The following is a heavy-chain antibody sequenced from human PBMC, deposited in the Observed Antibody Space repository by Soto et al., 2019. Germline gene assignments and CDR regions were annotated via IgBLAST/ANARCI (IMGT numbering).Heavy chain of an antibody. CDR2: ISSSSSTI. CDR3: GGDSSGYFYPDVFDI. Sequence: SLRLSCAASGFTFSRYSMNWVRQAPGKGLEWVSYISSSSSTIYYADSVKGRFTISRDNAKNSLYLQMNSLRDEDTAVYYCGGDSSGYFYPDVFDIWGQGTMVTVSS. CDR1: GFTFSRYS. V-gene: IGHV3-48*02. D-gene: IGHD3-22*01. J-gene: IGHJ3*02.